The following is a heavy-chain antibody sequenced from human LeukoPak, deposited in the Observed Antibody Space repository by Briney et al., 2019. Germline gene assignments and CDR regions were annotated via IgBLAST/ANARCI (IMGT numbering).Heavy chain of an antibody. D-gene: IGHD1-26*01. V-gene: IGHV3-64*01. Sequence: PGGSLRLSCAASGLTLSSYAMHWVRQAPGKGLEYVSAISKNGGNTYYANSVKGRFSISRENSKNTLYLQMGSLRTEDMAVYYCARVGEGRYYQYYYMDVWGKGTTVTVSS. CDR3: ARVGEGRYYQYYYMDV. CDR2: ISKNGGNT. CDR1: GLTLSSYA. J-gene: IGHJ6*03.